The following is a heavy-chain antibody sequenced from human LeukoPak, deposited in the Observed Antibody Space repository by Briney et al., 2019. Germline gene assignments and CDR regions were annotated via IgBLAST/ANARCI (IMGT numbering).Heavy chain of an antibody. CDR1: AYTFTSYD. Sequence: ASVKVSCKASAYTFTSYDINWVRQATGQGLEWMGWMNPNSGNTGYAQKFQGRVTITRNTSISTAYMELSSLRSEDTAVYYCASSTTIAAEDAFDIWGQGTMVTVSS. D-gene: IGHD6-25*01. J-gene: IGHJ3*02. CDR2: MNPNSGNT. CDR3: ASSTTIAAEDAFDI. V-gene: IGHV1-8*03.